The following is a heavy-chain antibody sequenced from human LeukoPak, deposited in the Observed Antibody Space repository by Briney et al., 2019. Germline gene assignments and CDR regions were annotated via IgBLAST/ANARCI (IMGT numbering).Heavy chain of an antibody. CDR2: MNPISGNT. V-gene: IGHV1-8*01. CDR1: GYTFTSYD. Sequence: ASVKVSCKASGYTFTSYDINWVRQATGQGPEWMGWMNPISGNTGSAQKFQGRVSMTRNNPIGTAYMELSSLRSEDTAVYYCARVGYDSSGYYLHDYWGQGTLVTVSS. CDR3: ARVGYDSSGYYLHDY. J-gene: IGHJ4*02. D-gene: IGHD3-22*01.